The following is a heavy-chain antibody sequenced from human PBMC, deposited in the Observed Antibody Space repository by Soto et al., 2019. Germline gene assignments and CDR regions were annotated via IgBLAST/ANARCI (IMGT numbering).Heavy chain of an antibody. J-gene: IGHJ4*01. CDR1: GFIFTSYY. D-gene: IGHD1-26*01. V-gene: IGHV1-46*04. CDR2: INPSGDST. Sequence: ASVKVSCKASGFIFTSYYMHWVRQAPGQGLEWVGRINPSGDSTIFAQDLQGRVTMTRDTSTNTDYMELSSLRPEDTAVYYCTREVSIGVGASDYWGQ. CDR3: TREVSIGVGASDY.